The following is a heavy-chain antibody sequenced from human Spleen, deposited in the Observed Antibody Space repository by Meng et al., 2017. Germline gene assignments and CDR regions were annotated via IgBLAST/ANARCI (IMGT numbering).Heavy chain of an antibody. V-gene: IGHV4-34*01. J-gene: IGHJ4*02. Sequence: VHLQRCGAGLLKPSETLSLPCAVYGGSFSCYHWSWIRQPPGKGLEWIGEINHSGSTNYNPSLKSRVTISVDTSKNKFSLKLSSVTTADTAVYYCARRDYYDSSGYYYVYYFDYWGREPWSPSPQ. CDR1: GGSFSCYH. CDR2: INHSGST. D-gene: IGHD3-22*01. CDR3: ARRDYYDSSGYYYVYYFDY.